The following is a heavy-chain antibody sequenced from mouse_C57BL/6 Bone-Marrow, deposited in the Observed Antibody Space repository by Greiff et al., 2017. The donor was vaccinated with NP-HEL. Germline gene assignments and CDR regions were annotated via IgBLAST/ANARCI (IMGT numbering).Heavy chain of an antibody. J-gene: IGHJ1*03. CDR1: GFSLTSYG. CDR2: IWRGGST. CDR3: AKKGRLHWYFDV. D-gene: IGHD2-2*01. V-gene: IGHV2-5*01. Sequence: VKLMESGPGLVQPSQSLSITCTVSGFSLTSYGVHWVRQSPGKGLEWLGVIWRGGSTDYNAAFMSRLSITKDNSKSQVFFKMNSLQADDTAIYYCAKKGRLHWYFDVWGTGTTVTVSS.